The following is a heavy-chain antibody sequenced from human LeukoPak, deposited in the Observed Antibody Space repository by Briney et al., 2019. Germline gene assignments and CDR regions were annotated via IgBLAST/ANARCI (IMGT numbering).Heavy chain of an antibody. V-gene: IGHV4-4*07. CDR2: IYTSGST. D-gene: IGHD3-3*01. CDR3: ARERRSPYYDFWSGYWVDP. Sequence: PSETLSLTCTVSGGSISSYYWSWIRQPAGKGLEWIGRIYTSGSTNYNPSLKSRVTMSVDTSKNQFSLKLSSVTAADTAVYYCARERRSPYYDFWSGYWVDPWAREPWSPSPQ. CDR1: GGSISSYY. J-gene: IGHJ5*02.